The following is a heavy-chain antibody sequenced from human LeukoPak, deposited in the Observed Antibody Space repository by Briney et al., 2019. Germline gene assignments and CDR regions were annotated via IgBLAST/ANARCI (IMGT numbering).Heavy chain of an antibody. J-gene: IGHJ4*02. CDR1: GVSISSHY. Sequence: SGTLSLTCTVSGVSISSHYWSWLRRSPGKGLEWVGNIYYTGSTNYNPSLKSRVAISIDTSKNQFSLTLSSVTAADAAVYYCASAGNPHYFDFWGQGPLVTVSS. CDR3: ASAGNPHYFDF. CDR2: IYYTGST. V-gene: IGHV4-59*11.